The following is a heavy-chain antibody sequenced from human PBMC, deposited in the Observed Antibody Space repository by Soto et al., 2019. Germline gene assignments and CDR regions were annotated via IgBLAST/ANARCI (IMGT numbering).Heavy chain of an antibody. J-gene: IGHJ4*02. CDR2: IYYSGST. CDR1: GGSISSGGYY. CDR3: ARSDYDILRYYFDY. V-gene: IGHV4-31*03. Sequence: PSETLSLTCTVSGGSISSGGYYWSWIRQHPGKGLEWIGYIYYSGSTYYNPSLNSRATISVDTSKNQFSLKLSSVTAADTAVYYCARSDYDILRYYFDYWGQGTRVTVSS. D-gene: IGHD3-9*01.